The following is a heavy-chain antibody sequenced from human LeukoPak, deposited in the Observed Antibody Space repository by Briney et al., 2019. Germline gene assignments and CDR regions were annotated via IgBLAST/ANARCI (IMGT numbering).Heavy chain of an antibody. D-gene: IGHD4-23*01. J-gene: IGHJ6*02. CDR3: ARDGDYGGIPGYYYGMDV. Sequence: PGGSLRLSCAASGFTFSSHWMHWVRQAPGKGLVWVSRINSDGSTTSYADSVKGRFTISRDNAKNTLYLQMNSLRAEDTAGYYCARDGDYGGIPGYYYGMDVWGQGTTVTVSS. V-gene: IGHV3-74*01. CDR1: GFTFSSHW. CDR2: INSDGSTT.